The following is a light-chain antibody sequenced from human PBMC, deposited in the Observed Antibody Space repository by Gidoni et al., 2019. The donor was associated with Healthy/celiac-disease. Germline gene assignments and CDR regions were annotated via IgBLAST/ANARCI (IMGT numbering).Light chain of an antibody. Sequence: EIVLTQSPATLSLSPGERATLSCRASQSVSSYLAWYQQKPGQAPRLLIYDASNRATGIPARFSGSGSGTDFTLTISSLEPEDFAVYYCQQRSNCFTFGPGTKVEIK. CDR3: QQRSNCFT. J-gene: IGKJ3*01. CDR2: DAS. CDR1: QSVSSY. V-gene: IGKV3-11*01.